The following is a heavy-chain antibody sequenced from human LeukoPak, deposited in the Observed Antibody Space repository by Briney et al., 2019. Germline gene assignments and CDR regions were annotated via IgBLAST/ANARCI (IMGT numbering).Heavy chain of an antibody. CDR3: ARQFPTDY. CDR1: GFTFSSYS. CDR2: ISSSSSTI. V-gene: IGHV3-48*04. J-gene: IGHJ4*02. Sequence: GGSLRLSCAASGFTFSSYSMNWVRQAPGKGLEWVSYISSSSSTIYYADSVKGRFTISRDNAKNSLYLQMNSLRAEDTAVYYCARQFPTDYWGQGPLVTVSS. D-gene: IGHD4-17*01.